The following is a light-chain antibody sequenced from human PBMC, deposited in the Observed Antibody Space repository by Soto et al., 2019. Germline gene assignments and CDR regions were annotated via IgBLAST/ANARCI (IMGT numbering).Light chain of an antibody. J-gene: IGKJ1*01. Sequence: IVMTQSPATLSVSPGQRATLSCRASQSVSTNLAWYQQKPGQAPRLLIYGASTRATGIPARFSGSGSGTELTLTIRGLQSDDFAVYYCQQDSNWPPWTFGQGTRVDFK. CDR1: QSVSTN. CDR2: GAS. V-gene: IGKV3D-15*01. CDR3: QQDSNWPPWT.